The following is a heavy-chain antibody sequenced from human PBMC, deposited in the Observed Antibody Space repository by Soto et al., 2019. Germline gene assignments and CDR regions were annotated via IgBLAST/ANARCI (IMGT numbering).Heavy chain of an antibody. CDR1: GYTFTSYA. V-gene: IGHV1-3*01. Sequence: VSVKVSCKASGYTFTSYAMHWVRQAPGQRLEWMGWINAGNGNTKYSQKFQGRVTITRDTSASTAYMELSSLRSEDTAVYYCARVLAAADVFDYWGQGTLVTVSS. J-gene: IGHJ4*02. CDR2: INAGNGNT. D-gene: IGHD6-13*01. CDR3: ARVLAAADVFDY.